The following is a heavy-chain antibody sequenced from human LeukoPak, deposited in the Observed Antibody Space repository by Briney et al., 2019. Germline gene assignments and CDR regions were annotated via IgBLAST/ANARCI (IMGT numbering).Heavy chain of an antibody. CDR2: IYYSGNT. CDR3: ARQEAPFGSGTYYNALDY. D-gene: IGHD3-10*01. CDR1: SGSIDSSSYY. J-gene: IGHJ4*02. Sequence: PSETLSLTCTVSSGSIDSSSYYWDWIRQPPGKGLVWIGSIYYSGNTYYSPSLKSRPTLSVDTSKNQFSLRLSSVTAADTAVYYCARQEAPFGSGTYYNALDYWGQGTLVTVSS. V-gene: IGHV4-39*01.